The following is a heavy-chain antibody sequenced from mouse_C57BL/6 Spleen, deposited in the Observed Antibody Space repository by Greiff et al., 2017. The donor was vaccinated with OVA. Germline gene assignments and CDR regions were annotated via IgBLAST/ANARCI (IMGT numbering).Heavy chain of an antibody. CDR2: IDPANGNT. V-gene: IGHV14-3*01. D-gene: IGHD1-1*01. CDR1: GFNIKNTY. Sequence: VQLKQSVAELVRPGASVKLSCTASGFNIKNTYMHWVKQRPEQGLEWIGRIDPANGNTKYAPKFQGKATITADTSSNTAYLQLSSLTSEDTAIYYCAYYYGSSYGGYFDYWGQGTTLTVSS. J-gene: IGHJ2*01. CDR3: AYYYGSSYGGYFDY.